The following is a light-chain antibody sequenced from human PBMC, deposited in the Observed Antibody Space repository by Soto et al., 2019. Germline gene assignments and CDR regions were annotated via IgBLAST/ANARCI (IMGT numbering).Light chain of an antibody. Sequence: QSVLTQPASVSGSPGQSITISCTGTSSDVGGYNLVSWYQQHPGKAPKLMIYEGSKRPSGVSNRFSGSKSGNTASLTISGLQAEDEADYYCCSYAGSSTYVFGTGTQLTVL. J-gene: IGLJ1*01. CDR2: EGS. V-gene: IGLV2-23*01. CDR1: SSDVGGYNL. CDR3: CSYAGSSTYV.